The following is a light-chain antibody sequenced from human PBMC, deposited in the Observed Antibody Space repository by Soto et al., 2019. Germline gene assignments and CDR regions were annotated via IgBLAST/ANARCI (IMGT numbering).Light chain of an antibody. V-gene: IGKV1-5*03. J-gene: IGKJ5*01. CDR3: QQCHATPLT. Sequence: DIQMTQSPSSLSASVXXXVTITCXASQTISSWLAWYQQKPGKAPKLLIYKASTLKSGVPSRFSGSGYGTNFTLIISVLQPEDFAIYYCQQCHATPLTFGQGTRLEIK. CDR2: KAS. CDR1: QTISSW.